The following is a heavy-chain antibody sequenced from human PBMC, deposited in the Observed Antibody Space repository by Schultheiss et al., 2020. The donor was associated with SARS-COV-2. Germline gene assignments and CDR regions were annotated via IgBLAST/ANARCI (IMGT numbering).Heavy chain of an antibody. CDR1: GGSFSGYY. V-gene: IGHV4-4*07. CDR2: IYTSGST. Sequence: GSLRLSCAVYGGSFSGYYWSWIRQPAGKGLEWIGRIYTSGSTNYNPSLKSRVTISVDTSKNQFSLKLSSVTAADTAVYYCARDRAITMTYFDFWGRGALVTVSS. J-gene: IGHJ4*02. CDR3: ARDRAITMTYFDF. D-gene: IGHD3-22*01.